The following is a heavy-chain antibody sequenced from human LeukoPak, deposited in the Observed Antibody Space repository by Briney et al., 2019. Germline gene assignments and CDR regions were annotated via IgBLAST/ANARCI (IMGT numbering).Heavy chain of an antibody. J-gene: IGHJ4*02. CDR3: ARYLGLITTVTMRYFDY. CDR1: GVSISSGGYY. Sequence: SETLSLTCTVSGVSISSGGYYWSWIRQHPGKGLEWIGYIYYSGTTYYNPSLKSRLTISVDKSKNQFSLKLSSVTAAETAVYYCARYLGLITTVTMRYFDYWGQGTLVTVSS. CDR2: IYYSGTT. V-gene: IGHV4-31*03. D-gene: IGHD4-17*01.